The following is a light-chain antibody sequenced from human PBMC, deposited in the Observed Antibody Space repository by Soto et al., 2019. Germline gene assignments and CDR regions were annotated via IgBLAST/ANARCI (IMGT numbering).Light chain of an antibody. V-gene: IGLV1-40*01. CDR2: DNR. CDR1: SSNIGAGFD. J-gene: IGLJ2*01. CDR3: QSFDSSLSGSV. Sequence: QSVLTQPPSVSGAPGQRVTISCIGSSSNIGAGFDVHWYKQLPGTAPKLLIYDNRNRPSGVPDRFSGSKSGTSASLAITGLQADDEADYYCQSFDSSLSGSVFGGGTKLTVL.